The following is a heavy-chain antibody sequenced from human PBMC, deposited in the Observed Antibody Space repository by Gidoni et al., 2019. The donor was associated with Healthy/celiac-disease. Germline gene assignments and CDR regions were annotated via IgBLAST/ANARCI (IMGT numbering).Heavy chain of an antibody. V-gene: IGHV3-53*01. J-gene: IGHJ6*03. CDR1: GFTVSSNY. CDR2: IYSGGST. CDR3: ARDRRDSSGWFYYYYYMDV. Sequence: EVQLVESGGGLIQPGGSLRLPCAASGFTVSSNYMSWVRQAPGKGLEWVSVIYSGGSTYYADSVKGRFTISRDNSKNTLYLQMNSLRAEDTAVYYCARDRRDSSGWFYYYYYMDVWGKGTTVTVSS. D-gene: IGHD6-19*01.